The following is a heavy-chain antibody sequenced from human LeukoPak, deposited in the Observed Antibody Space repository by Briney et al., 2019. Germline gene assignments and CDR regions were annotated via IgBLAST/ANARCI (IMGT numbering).Heavy chain of an antibody. V-gene: IGHV4-39*07. Sequence: SETLSLTCTVSGGSISSSSYYWGWIRQPPGKGLEWIGNIYYSGSTYYNPSLKSRVTISVDTSKNQLSLKLSSVTAADTAVYYCARVGVNYGAIDIWGQGTMVTVSS. D-gene: IGHD2-21*01. J-gene: IGHJ3*02. CDR2: IYYSGST. CDR1: GGSISSSSYY. CDR3: ARVGVNYGAIDI.